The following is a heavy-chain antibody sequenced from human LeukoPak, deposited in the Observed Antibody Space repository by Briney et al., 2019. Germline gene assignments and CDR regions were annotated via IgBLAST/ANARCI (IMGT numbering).Heavy chain of an antibody. CDR1: GYRFTNYW. CDR3: ARRCDSGGYRFWFDP. D-gene: IGHD3-16*02. V-gene: IGHV5-51*01. Sequence: GESLKISCKGTGYRFTNYWIGWVRQMPGKGLERTGMISPHDSDTRYSPSFQGQVTISADKSITTAYLQWSSLKASDTAIYYCARRCDSGGYRFWFDPWGQGTLVTVSS. J-gene: IGHJ5*02. CDR2: ISPHDSDT.